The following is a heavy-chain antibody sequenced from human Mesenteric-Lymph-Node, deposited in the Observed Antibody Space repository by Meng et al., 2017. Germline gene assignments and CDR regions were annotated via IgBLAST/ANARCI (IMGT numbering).Heavy chain of an antibody. V-gene: IGHV7-4-1*04. CDR2: INTNTGNP. CDR3: VRGDWFDP. Sequence: QVQLVQSGSDFKKPGASVKVSCKASGYTLTTYAMNWVRQAPGQGLEWMGWINTNTGNPTYAQGFTGRFVFSLDTSVNMAYLQITSLKAEDTAVYYCVRGDWFDPWGQGTLVTVSS. CDR1: GYTLTTYA. J-gene: IGHJ5*02.